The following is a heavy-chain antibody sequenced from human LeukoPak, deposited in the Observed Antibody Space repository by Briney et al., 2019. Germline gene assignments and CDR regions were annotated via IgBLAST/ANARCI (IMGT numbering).Heavy chain of an antibody. J-gene: IGHJ4*02. D-gene: IGHD3-22*01. CDR2: FDPEDGET. V-gene: IGHV1-24*01. CDR1: GYTLTELS. Sequence: ASVKVSCKVSGYTLTELSMHWVRQAPGKGLEWMGGFDPEDGETIYAQKFQGRVTMTRDMSTSTVYMELSSLRSEDTAVYYCAKDVVYYDSSGSRYYFDYWGQGTLVTVSS. CDR3: AKDVVYYDSSGSRYYFDY.